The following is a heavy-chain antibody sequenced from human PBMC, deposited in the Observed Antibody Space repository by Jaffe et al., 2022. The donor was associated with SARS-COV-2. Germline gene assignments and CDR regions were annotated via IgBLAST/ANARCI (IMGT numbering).Heavy chain of an antibody. J-gene: IGHJ4*02. Sequence: EVQLVESGGGLVQPGGSLRLSCAASGFTFSSYWMSWVRQAPGKGLEWVANIKQDGSEKYYVDSVKGRFTISRDNAKNSLYLQMNSLRAEDTAVYYCARLGYYYDSSGYYLGGGFDYWGQGTLVTVSS. D-gene: IGHD3-22*01. CDR2: IKQDGSEK. CDR3: ARLGYYYDSSGYYLGGGFDY. V-gene: IGHV3-7*01. CDR1: GFTFSSYW.